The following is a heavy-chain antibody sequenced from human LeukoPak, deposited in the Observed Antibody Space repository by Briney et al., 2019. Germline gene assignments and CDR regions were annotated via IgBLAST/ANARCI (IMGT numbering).Heavy chain of an antibody. J-gene: IGHJ6*02. CDR3: ARENGGSGSYYYYGMDV. CDR2: IYYTGST. V-gene: IGHV4-59*11. D-gene: IGHD2-15*01. Sequence: SETLSLTCTVSGGSISSHYWTWLRQIPGKGLEWIGYIYYTGSTNYNPSLKSRLTISLDRSKNQFSLKLSSVTAADTAVYYCARENGGSGSYYYYGMDVWGQGTTLTVSS. CDR1: GGSISSHY.